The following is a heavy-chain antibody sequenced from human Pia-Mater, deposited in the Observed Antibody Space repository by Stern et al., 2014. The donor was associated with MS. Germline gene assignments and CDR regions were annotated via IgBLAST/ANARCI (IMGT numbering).Heavy chain of an antibody. CDR2: IYPGDSDT. CDR3: ARGGSYSPTDY. J-gene: IGHJ4*02. D-gene: IGHD1-26*01. V-gene: IGHV5-51*03. Sequence: VQLVESGGGVKKPGESLKISCKGSGYSFTSYWIGWVRQMPGKGLEWMGIIYPGDSDTRDSPAFQGLVTLSADTTITNAYLQWSSLKASDTAMYYCARGGSYSPTDYWGQGTLVTVSS. CDR1: GYSFTSYW.